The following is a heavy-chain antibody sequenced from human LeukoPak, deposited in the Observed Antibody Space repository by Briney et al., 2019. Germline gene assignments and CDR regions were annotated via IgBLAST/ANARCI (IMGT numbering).Heavy chain of an antibody. D-gene: IGHD3-10*01. V-gene: IGHV3-21*01. CDR1: GFTFSSYS. CDR2: ISSSSSYI. Sequence: GGSLRLSCAASGFTFSSYSMNWVRQAPGKGLEWVSSISSSSSYIYYADSVKGRFTISRDNAKNSLYLQMDSLRAEDTAVYYCARDHYGSGSYYNVGWFDPWGQGTLVTVSS. CDR3: ARDHYGSGSYYNVGWFDP. J-gene: IGHJ5*02.